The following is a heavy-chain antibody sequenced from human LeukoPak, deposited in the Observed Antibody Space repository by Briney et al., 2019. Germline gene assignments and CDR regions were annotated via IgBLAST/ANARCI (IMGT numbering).Heavy chain of an antibody. CDR2: IIPILGIA. D-gene: IGHD3-10*01. J-gene: IGHJ5*02. CDR3: ARDGGITMVRGFDP. CDR1: GGTFSSYA. V-gene: IGHV1-69*04. Sequence: SVKISCKASGGTFSSYAISWVRQAPGQGLEWMGRIIPILGIANYAQKFQGRVTITADKSTSTAYMELSSLRSEDTAVYYCARDGGITMVRGFDPWGQGTLVTVSS.